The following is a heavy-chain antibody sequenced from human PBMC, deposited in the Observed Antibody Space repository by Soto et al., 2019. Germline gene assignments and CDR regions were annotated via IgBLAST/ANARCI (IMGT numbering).Heavy chain of an antibody. CDR3: ARSVAVPGAHIDY. J-gene: IGHJ4*02. CDR1: GGSISGSY. D-gene: IGHD6-19*01. CDR2: VYYTGST. V-gene: IGHV4-59*01. Sequence: NPSETLSLTCSVSGGSISGSYWSWTRQSPGKGLEWLGYVYYTGSTNYSPSLRSRVSISVDTSKNEFSLGLSSVTAADTAVYFCARSVAVPGAHIDYWGQGTQVTVSS.